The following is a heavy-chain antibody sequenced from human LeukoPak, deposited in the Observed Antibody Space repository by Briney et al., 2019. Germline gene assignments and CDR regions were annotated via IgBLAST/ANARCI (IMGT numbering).Heavy chain of an antibody. D-gene: IGHD3-22*01. CDR2: IYYSGST. CDR1: GGSISSGGYY. Sequence: SQTLSLTCTVSGGSISSGGYYWSWIRQLPGKGLEWIGYIYYSGSTYYNPSLKSRVTISVDTSKNQFSLKLSSVTAADTAVYYCARHQGSSGYYGGYYFDYWGQGTLVTVSS. J-gene: IGHJ4*02. CDR3: ARHQGSSGYYGGYYFDY. V-gene: IGHV4-30-4*01.